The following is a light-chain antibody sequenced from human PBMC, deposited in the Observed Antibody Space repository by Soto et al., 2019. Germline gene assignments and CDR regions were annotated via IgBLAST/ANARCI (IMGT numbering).Light chain of an antibody. CDR1: SSDIGGYNS. CDR2: DVN. Sequence: QSALTQPRSVSGSPGQSVTISCTGTSSDIGGYNSVSWYQQYPGTAPKLMIFDVNKRPPGVPDRFSGSKSGNTASLTISGLQAEDEADYYCSSYAASSSSRVLFGGGTKLTVL. J-gene: IGLJ2*01. CDR3: SSYAASSSSRVL. V-gene: IGLV2-11*01.